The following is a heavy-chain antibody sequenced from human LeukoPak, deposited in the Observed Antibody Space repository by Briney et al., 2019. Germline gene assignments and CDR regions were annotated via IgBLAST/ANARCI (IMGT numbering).Heavy chain of an antibody. V-gene: IGHV3-23*01. D-gene: IGHD4-17*01. Sequence: GGSLRLSCVASNFAFSTYAMTWVRQAPGKGLEWVSSITGSGAGTSYADSVKGRFTISRDNSKSTLFLQMNSLRAEDTAVYYCTKDPNGDYVGAFDFWGQGTMVTVSS. J-gene: IGHJ3*01. CDR1: NFAFSTYA. CDR3: TKDPNGDYVGAFDF. CDR2: ITGSGAGT.